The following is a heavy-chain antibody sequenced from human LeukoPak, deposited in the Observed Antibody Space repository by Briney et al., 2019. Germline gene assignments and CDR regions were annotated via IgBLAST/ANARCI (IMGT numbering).Heavy chain of an antibody. J-gene: IGHJ4*02. Sequence: PSETLSLTCGVSGGSITNTNYWTWVRPPPGKGLEWIGEVNLQGSTNYNPSLMGRVAISVDTSENHISLQLTSVTAADTAVYYWAGGGGPHPPFASRGQGPLVTVPS. CDR2: VNLQGST. D-gene: IGHD3-16*01. CDR3: AGGGGPHPPFAS. CDR1: GGSITNTNY. V-gene: IGHV4-4*02.